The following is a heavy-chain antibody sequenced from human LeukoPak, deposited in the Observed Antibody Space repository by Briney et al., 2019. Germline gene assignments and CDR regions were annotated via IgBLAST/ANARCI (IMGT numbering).Heavy chain of an antibody. CDR1: GFTVSSNY. V-gene: IGHV3-66*01. Sequence: GGSLRLSCGASGFTVSSNYMSWVRQAPGKGLEWVSVIYSGGSTYYADSVKGRFTISRDNSKNTLYLQMNSLRAEDTAVYYCARGGESGSSWVGVRWFDPWGQGTLVTVSS. CDR2: IYSGGST. CDR3: ARGGESGSSWVGVRWFDP. D-gene: IGHD1-26*01. J-gene: IGHJ5*02.